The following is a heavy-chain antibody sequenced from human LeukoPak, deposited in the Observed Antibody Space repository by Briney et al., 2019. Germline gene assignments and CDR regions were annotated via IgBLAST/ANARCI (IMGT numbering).Heavy chain of an antibody. CDR2: ISTYHDIT. J-gene: IGHJ4*02. V-gene: IGHV1-18*01. CDR3: ARSLHSYDIRGGHCYGY. CDR1: GYTFTNIG. Sequence: ASVKVSCKASGYTFTNIGISWVRQAPGQGPEWMGWISTYHDITDYAQKFHGRVTMTKDTSTATVYMELRSLTSDDTAVYFCARSLHSYDIRGGHCYGYWGQGTLVTVSS. D-gene: IGHD3-3*01.